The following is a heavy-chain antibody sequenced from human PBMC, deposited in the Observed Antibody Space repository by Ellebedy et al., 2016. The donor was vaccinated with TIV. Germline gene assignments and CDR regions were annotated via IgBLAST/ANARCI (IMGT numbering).Heavy chain of an antibody. CDR2: IYYSGNT. D-gene: IGHD6-19*01. CDR3: ARLGRVAVAGTGYAFDI. CDR1: GGSFDTTGYY. Sequence: MPGGSLRLSCTVSGGSFDTTGYYWAWIRQPPGKGLGWIGSIYYSGNTYYSPSLKSRVTISVDTSKNQFSLNLTSVTAADTAVYYCARLGRVAVAGTGYAFDIWGQGTLVTVSS. V-gene: IGHV4-39*01. J-gene: IGHJ3*02.